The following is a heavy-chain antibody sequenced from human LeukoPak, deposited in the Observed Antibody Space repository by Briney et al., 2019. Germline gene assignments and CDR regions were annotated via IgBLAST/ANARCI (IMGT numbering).Heavy chain of an antibody. J-gene: IGHJ4*02. CDR1: GGSISSSSYY. Sequence: SETLSLTCTVSGGSISSSSYYWGWIRQPPGKGLGWIGSIYYSGSTYYNPSLKSRVTISVDTSKNQFSLKLSSVTAADTAVYYCARREQHDYGDYVDYYFDYWGQGTLVTVSS. CDR2: IYYSGST. D-gene: IGHD4-17*01. V-gene: IGHV4-39*01. CDR3: ARREQHDYGDYVDYYFDY.